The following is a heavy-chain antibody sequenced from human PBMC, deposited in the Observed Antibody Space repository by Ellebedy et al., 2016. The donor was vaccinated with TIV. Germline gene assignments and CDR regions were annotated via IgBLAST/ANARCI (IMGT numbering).Heavy chain of an antibody. Sequence: GESLKISCKGSGYSFTSYWIGWVRQMPGKGLEWMGVIYPGDSETIYSPSFQGHVTISADKSLSPAYLQWSSLKASDTAMYYCARRGPYGSGSSWFDPWGQGTLVTVSS. CDR2: IYPGDSET. CDR1: GYSFTSYW. D-gene: IGHD3-10*01. V-gene: IGHV5-51*01. CDR3: ARRGPYGSGSSWFDP. J-gene: IGHJ5*02.